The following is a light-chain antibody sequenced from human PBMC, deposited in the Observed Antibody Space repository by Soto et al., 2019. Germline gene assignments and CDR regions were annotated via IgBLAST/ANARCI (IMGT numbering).Light chain of an antibody. CDR3: QQYNNWPWT. CDR1: QSISDT. J-gene: IGKJ1*01. CDR2: GAS. Sequence: VLTQAPDTLSVSPGGRATLSCRASQSISDTLAWYQQKPGQAPRLLIYGASKRATGFPARFSGSGSGTDFTLTISSLQSEDFAVYYCQQYNNWPWTFGQGTKVDIK. V-gene: IGKV3-15*01.